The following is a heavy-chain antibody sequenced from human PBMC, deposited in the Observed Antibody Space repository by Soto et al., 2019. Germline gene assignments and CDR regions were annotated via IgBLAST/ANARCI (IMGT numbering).Heavy chain of an antibody. D-gene: IGHD4-17*01. V-gene: IGHV4-31*03. Sequence: QVQLQESGPGLVKPSQTLSLTGTVSGGSISTGGYYWTWIRQHPGKGLEWIGYIYYSGSTYYNPSLKSRVTISVDTSKNQFSLKLSSVTAADTAVYYCARGLSVTLFDNWGQGTLVTVSS. CDR2: IYYSGST. CDR3: ARGLSVTLFDN. J-gene: IGHJ4*02. CDR1: GGSISTGGYY.